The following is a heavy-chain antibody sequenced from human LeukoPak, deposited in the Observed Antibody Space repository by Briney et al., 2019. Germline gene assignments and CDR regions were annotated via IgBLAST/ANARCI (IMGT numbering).Heavy chain of an antibody. V-gene: IGHV3-23*01. CDR1: GFTFTTYA. CDR2: ISGNGANT. J-gene: IGHJ6*02. Sequence: GGSLRLSCAASGFTFTTYAITWVRQAPGKGLEWVSAISGNGANTYYADSVKGRFTISRDNSKNTLYLQMNSLRVEDTAVYYCARYCVGASCYIQYGMDVWGQGTTVTVSS. D-gene: IGHD2-15*01. CDR3: ARYCVGASCYIQYGMDV.